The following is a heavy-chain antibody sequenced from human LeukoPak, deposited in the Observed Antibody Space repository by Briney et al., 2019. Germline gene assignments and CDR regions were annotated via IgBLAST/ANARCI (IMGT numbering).Heavy chain of an antibody. D-gene: IGHD3-10*01. CDR2: IYYSGST. J-gene: IGHJ4*02. Sequence: SETLSLTCTVSGGSICSYYWSWIRQPPGKGLEWIGYIYYSGSTNYNPSLKSRVTISVDTSKNQFSLKLSSVTAADTAVYYCASIFGRFGDRYFDYWGQGTLVTVSS. CDR1: GGSICSYY. CDR3: ASIFGRFGDRYFDY. V-gene: IGHV4-59*12.